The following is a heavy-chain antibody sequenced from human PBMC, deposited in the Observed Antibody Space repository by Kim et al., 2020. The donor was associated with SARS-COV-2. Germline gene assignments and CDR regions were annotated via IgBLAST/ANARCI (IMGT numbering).Heavy chain of an antibody. CDR2: INPSGGST. CDR3: ARDDYPSSGWYLTIYY. J-gene: IGHJ4*02. D-gene: IGHD6-19*01. Sequence: ASVKVSCKASGYTFTSYYMHWVRQAPGRGLEWMGIINPSGGSTSYAQKFQGRVTMTRDTSTSTVYMELSSLRSEDTAVYYCARDDYPSSGWYLTIYYWGQGTLVTVSS. CDR1: GYTFTSYY. V-gene: IGHV1-46*01.